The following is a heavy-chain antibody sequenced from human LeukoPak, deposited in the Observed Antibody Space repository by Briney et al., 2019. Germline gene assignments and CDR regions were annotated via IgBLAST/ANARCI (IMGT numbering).Heavy chain of an antibody. CDR2: IWYDGSNK. V-gene: IGHV3-33*01. CDR3: ASLGYCSGGSCYGNDY. J-gene: IGHJ4*02. CDR1: GFTFSSYG. Sequence: PGGSLRLSCAASGFTFSSYGMHWVRQAPGKGLEWVAVIWYDGSNKYYADSVKGRFTISRDNSKNTLYLQMNSLRAEDTAVYYCASLGYCSGGSCYGNDYWGRGTLVTVSS. D-gene: IGHD2-15*01.